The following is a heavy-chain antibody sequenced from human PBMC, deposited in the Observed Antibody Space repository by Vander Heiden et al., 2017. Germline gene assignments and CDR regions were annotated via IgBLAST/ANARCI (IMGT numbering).Heavy chain of an antibody. CDR1: GGTFSSYA. Sequence: QVQLVQSGAEVKKPGSSVKVSCKASGGTFSSYAISWVRQAPGQGLEWMGGIIPIFGTANSSQKFQGRVTITADKSTSTAYMELSSLRSEDTAVYYCARASYYDFWSGYYPYYYYGMDVWGQGTTGTVAS. CDR3: ARASYYDFWSGYYPYYYYGMDV. J-gene: IGHJ6*02. D-gene: IGHD3-3*01. CDR2: IIPIFGTA. V-gene: IGHV1-69*06.